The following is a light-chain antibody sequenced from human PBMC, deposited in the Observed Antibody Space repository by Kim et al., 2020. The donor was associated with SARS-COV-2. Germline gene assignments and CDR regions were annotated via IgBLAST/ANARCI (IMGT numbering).Light chain of an antibody. Sequence: DIQMTQSPSSLSASVGDRVTITCRTSQSISSHLNWYHQKPGSAPQLLISAASTLQGGVPSRFSGSGSETDFTLTISSLQPEDFATYFCQQSYITPFTFGPGTKVDIK. J-gene: IGKJ3*01. V-gene: IGKV1-39*01. CDR1: QSISSH. CDR3: QQSYITPFT. CDR2: AAS.